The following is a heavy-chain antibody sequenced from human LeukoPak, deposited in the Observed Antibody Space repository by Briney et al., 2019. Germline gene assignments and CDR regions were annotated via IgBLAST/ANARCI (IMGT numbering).Heavy chain of an antibody. Sequence: ASVKVSCKASGYTFTSYYMHWVRQAPPPGLEWQGIINPSGGSTSNAQKFQGRVTMTTDTSTSTVYMELSSLRSEDTAVYYRASRFGGYGLYGMAVWGQGTTVTVSS. CDR3: ASRFGGYGLYGMAV. J-gene: IGHJ6*02. V-gene: IGHV1-46*01. CDR1: GYTFTSYY. CDR2: INPSGGST. D-gene: IGHD3-10*01.